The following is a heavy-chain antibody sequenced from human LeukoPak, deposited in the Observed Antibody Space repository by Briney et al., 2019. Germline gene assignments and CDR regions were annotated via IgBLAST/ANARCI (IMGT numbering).Heavy chain of an antibody. Sequence: ASVKVSCKASGYTFTGYYMHWVRQAPGQGLEWMGWINPNSGGTNYAQKFQGRVTMTRDTSISTAYMELSSLRSEDMAVYYCAREGVGANDFDYWGQGTLVTVSS. J-gene: IGHJ4*02. CDR1: GYTFTGYY. CDR3: AREGVGANDFDY. CDR2: INPNSGGT. D-gene: IGHD1-26*01. V-gene: IGHV1-2*02.